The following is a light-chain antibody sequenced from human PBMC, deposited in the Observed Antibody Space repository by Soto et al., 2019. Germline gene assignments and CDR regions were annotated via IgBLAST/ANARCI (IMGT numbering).Light chain of an antibody. CDR3: SSYTTSTSFIL. CDR2: EVS. V-gene: IGLV2-14*01. Sequence: QSVLTQPASGSGSPGQSITISCTGTSSDIGNYDFVSWYQQVPGTAPKAMIYEVSSRPSGVSNRFSGSKSGNTASLTISGLQAEDEAYYYCSSYTTSTSFILFGGGTKLTVL. J-gene: IGLJ2*01. CDR1: SSDIGNYDF.